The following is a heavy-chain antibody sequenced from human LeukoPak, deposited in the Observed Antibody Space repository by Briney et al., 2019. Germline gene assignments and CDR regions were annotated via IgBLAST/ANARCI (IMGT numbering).Heavy chain of an antibody. J-gene: IGHJ4*02. CDR2: IGSRSSTI. CDR3: ARNFDS. V-gene: IGHV3-48*02. Sequence: GGSLRLSCAASGFTFSSYNMNWVRQAPGKGLEWVSFIGSRSSTIYYADPVKGRFTISRDNAKNSLYLQMNSLRDEDTAVYYCARNFDSWGQGTLVTVSS. CDR1: GFTFSSYN.